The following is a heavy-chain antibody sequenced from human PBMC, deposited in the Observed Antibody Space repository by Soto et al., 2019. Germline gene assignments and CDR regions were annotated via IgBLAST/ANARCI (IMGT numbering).Heavy chain of an antibody. CDR2: IIPIIGTA. CDR3: ARERIVGATGSVKLDY. D-gene: IGHD1-26*01. Sequence: QVQLVQSGAEVKKPGSSVKVSCKASGGTFSSYAISWVRQAPGRGLEWMGGIIPIIGTANYAQKFQGRVTITADESTSTAYMELSSLRSEDTAVYYCARERIVGATGSVKLDYWGQGTLVTVSS. CDR1: GGTFSSYA. J-gene: IGHJ4*02. V-gene: IGHV1-69*01.